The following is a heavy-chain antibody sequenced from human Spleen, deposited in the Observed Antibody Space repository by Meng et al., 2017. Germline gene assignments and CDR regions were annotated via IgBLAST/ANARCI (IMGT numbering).Heavy chain of an antibody. Sequence: QVHLLQSGPEVKKPGASVRVSCRASAYAFDSYGISWVRQAPGQGLEWMGWINVHRGDSGSARKFQGRVTMTWDNSITTAYMELSGLSSADTAVYYCARLPKHWVVRCSWGQGTLVTVSS. CDR1: AYAFDSYG. CDR2: INVHRGDS. V-gene: IGHV1-8*02. CDR3: ARLPKHWVVRCS. J-gene: IGHJ5*02. D-gene: IGHD6-19*01.